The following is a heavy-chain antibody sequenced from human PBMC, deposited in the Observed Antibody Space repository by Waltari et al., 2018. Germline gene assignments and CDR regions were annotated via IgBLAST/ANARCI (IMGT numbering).Heavy chain of an antibody. CDR1: GSPFRTYG. J-gene: IGHJ4*02. CDR2: INTYNDNT. V-gene: IGHV1-18*01. D-gene: IGHD2-21*01. Sequence: QVQLVQSGAEVTKPVTSVKVSCKTSGSPFRTYGITWVRRAPGQGLEWMGWINTYNDNTKYAQKLQDRVTLTTDTSATTAYMELRSLTSDDTAVYYCARPYSSGLTYYFDSWGQGTLVTVSS. CDR3: ARPYSSGLTYYFDS.